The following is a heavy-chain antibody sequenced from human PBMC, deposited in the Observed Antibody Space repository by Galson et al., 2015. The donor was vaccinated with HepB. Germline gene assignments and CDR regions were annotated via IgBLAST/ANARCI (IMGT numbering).Heavy chain of an antibody. CDR1: GFTFSSYW. CDR2: INSDGSST. CDR3: ARADYDFWSGYWYYYMDV. Sequence: SLRLSCAASGFTFSSYWMHWVRQAPGKGLVWVSRINSDGSSTSYADSVKGRFTISRDNAKNTLYLQMNSLRAEDTAVYYCARADYDFWSGYWYYYMDVWGKGTTVTVSS. D-gene: IGHD3-3*01. V-gene: IGHV3-74*01. J-gene: IGHJ6*03.